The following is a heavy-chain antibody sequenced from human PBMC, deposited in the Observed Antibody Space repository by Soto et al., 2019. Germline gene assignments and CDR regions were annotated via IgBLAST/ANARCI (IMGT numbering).Heavy chain of an antibody. V-gene: IGHV4-38-2*01. Sequence: SETLSLTCAVSGYSISSGYYWGWIRQPPGKGLEYIGSIYHLGTTYYNPPLKSRLTTSVDTSKNQYSLKLTSVTAADTAVYYCGRHRAPYSWFDPWGQGILVTVPQ. D-gene: IGHD2-21*01. CDR3: GRHRAPYSWFDP. J-gene: IGHJ5*02. CDR1: GYSISSGYY. CDR2: IYHLGTT.